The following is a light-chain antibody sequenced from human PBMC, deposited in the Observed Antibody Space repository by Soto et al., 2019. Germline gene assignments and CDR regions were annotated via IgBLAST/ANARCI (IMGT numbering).Light chain of an antibody. CDR3: RQYNNWPLWT. V-gene: IGKV3D-15*01. CDR2: GAS. Sequence: EIVLPQSPGTLSLSPGERATLSCRASQSVSNNYLAWYQQKPGQAPRLLIYGASNRAIGIPARFSGSGSGTEFTLTISSLQSEDFAVYYCRQYNNWPLWTFGQGTKVDIK. J-gene: IGKJ1*01. CDR1: QSVSNN.